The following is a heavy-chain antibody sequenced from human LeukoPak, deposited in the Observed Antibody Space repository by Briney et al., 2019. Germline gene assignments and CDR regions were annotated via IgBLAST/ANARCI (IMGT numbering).Heavy chain of an antibody. Sequence: GGSLRLSCAASGFTFYSHGMIWVRQAPGKGLEWVSYISPDSATIYYADSVKGRFTISRDHAKNSLYLQMNSLRAEDTAVYYCARSAVLLWFGELSHYGMDVWGQGTTVTVSS. J-gene: IGHJ6*02. D-gene: IGHD3-10*01. CDR2: ISPDSATI. V-gene: IGHV3-48*04. CDR3: ARSAVLLWFGELSHYGMDV. CDR1: GFTFYSHG.